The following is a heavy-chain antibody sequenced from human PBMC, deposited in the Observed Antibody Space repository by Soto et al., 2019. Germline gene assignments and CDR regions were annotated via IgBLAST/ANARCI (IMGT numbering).Heavy chain of an antibody. Sequence: GASVNVSCKASGGTFSSYAISWVRQAPGQGLEWMGGIIPIFGTANYAQKFQGRVTITADESTSTAYMELSSLRSEDTAVYYCAIGDSSGGSCYLLSWFDPWGQGTLVTVSS. CDR2: IIPIFGTA. V-gene: IGHV1-69*13. CDR3: AIGDSSGGSCYLLSWFDP. CDR1: GGTFSSYA. J-gene: IGHJ5*02. D-gene: IGHD2-15*01.